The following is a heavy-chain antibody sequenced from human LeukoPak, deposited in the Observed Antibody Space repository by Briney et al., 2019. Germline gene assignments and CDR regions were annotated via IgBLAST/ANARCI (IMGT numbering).Heavy chain of an antibody. CDR2: FYYSGTT. V-gene: IGHV4-39*01. CDR1: GGSISRSTYY. Sequence: PSETLSLTCTVSGGSISRSTYYWGWVRQPPGKGLEWIGSFYYSGTTYYNPSLKSRVTISVDTSKNQFSLKLSSVTAADTAVYYCARAVNYYDSSAPNWFDPWGQGTLVTVSS. CDR3: ARAVNYYDSSAPNWFDP. J-gene: IGHJ5*02. D-gene: IGHD3-22*01.